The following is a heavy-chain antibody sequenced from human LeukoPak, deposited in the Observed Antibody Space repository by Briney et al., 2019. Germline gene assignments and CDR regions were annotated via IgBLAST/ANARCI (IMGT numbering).Heavy chain of an antibody. CDR2: IYYSGST. V-gene: IGHV4-39*01. Sequence: GLEWIGSIYYSGSTYYNPSLKSRVTISVDTSKNQFSLKLSSVTAADTAVYYCARWEDAFDIWGQGTMVTVSS. J-gene: IGHJ3*02. CDR3: ARWEDAFDI. D-gene: IGHD1-26*01.